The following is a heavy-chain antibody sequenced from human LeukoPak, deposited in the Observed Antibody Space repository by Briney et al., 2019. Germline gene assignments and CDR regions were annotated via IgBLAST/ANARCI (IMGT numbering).Heavy chain of an antibody. CDR1: GFTFSDYY. Sequence: GGSLRLSCAASGFTFSDYYMSWIRQAPGKGLEWVSYISTTSSFTKYADSVKGRFTISRDNAKNTLYLQMNSLRAEDTAVYYCARDLGGYCSGGSCPPLFDPWGQGTLVTVSS. CDR2: ISTTSSFT. J-gene: IGHJ5*02. CDR3: ARDLGGYCSGGSCPPLFDP. D-gene: IGHD2-15*01. V-gene: IGHV3-11*06.